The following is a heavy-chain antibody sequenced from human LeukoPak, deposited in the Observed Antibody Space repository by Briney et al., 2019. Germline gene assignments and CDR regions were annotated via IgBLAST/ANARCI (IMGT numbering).Heavy chain of an antibody. CDR3: ARRTFGGVIAY. CDR1: GFTLITYW. CDR2: INHSGST. V-gene: IGHV4-34*01. J-gene: IGHJ4*02. D-gene: IGHD3-16*02. Sequence: GSLRLSCAASGFTLITYWMSWVRQAPGKGLEWIGEINHSGSTNYSPSLKSRVTLSVDTSKNQFSLRLSSVTAADTAVYYCARRTFGGVIAYWGQGTLVTVSS.